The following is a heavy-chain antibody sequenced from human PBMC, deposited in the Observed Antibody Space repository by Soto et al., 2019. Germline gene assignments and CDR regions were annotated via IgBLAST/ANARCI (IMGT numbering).Heavy chain of an antibody. CDR3: AREVGFTNWDGDYYYGMDV. V-gene: IGHV4-59*01. J-gene: IGHJ6*02. Sequence: PSETLSLTCTVSGGSISSYYWSWIRQPPGKGLEWIGYIYYSGSTNYNPSLKSRVTISVDTSKNQFSLKLSSVTAADTAVYYCAREVGFTNWDGDYYYGMDVWGQGTTVTVSS. CDR1: GGSISSYY. D-gene: IGHD1-1*01. CDR2: IYYSGST.